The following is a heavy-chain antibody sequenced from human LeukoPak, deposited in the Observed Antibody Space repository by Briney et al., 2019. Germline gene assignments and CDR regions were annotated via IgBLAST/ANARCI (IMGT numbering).Heavy chain of an antibody. Sequence: PSETLSLTCTVSGGSITSNYWTWIRQPAGKGLEWLGRIYTSGSTNYNPSLKSRVTMSIDTSKNQFSLKLYSVTAADTAVYYCARDGPNVDTEMDVWGKGTTVTISS. D-gene: IGHD5-18*01. CDR2: IYTSGST. V-gene: IGHV4-4*07. CDR3: ARDGPNVDTEMDV. CDR1: GGSITSNY. J-gene: IGHJ6*04.